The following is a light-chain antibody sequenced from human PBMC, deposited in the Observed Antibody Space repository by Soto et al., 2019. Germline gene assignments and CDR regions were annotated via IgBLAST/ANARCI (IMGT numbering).Light chain of an antibody. CDR1: QGISNY. Sequence: IQSTHCPSPLSASVGDRVTITCRASQGISNYLAWYQQKPGKVPKLLIYAASTLQSGVPSRFSGSGSGTDFTLTISSLQPEDVATYYCQTYNSAPITFGQGTRPEIK. J-gene: IGKJ5*01. V-gene: IGKV1-27*01. CDR2: AAS. CDR3: QTYNSAPIT.